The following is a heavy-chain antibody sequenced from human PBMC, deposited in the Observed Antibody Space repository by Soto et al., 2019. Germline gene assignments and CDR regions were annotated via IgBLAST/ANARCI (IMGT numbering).Heavy chain of an antibody. CDR1: GDSVSSNSAA. CDR2: TYYRSKWYN. J-gene: IGHJ3*02. CDR3: ASSREDRSSGPYSTTRLSAFDI. V-gene: IGHV6-1*01. D-gene: IGHD6-13*01. Sequence: SQTLSLTCAISGDSVSSNSAAWNWIRQSPSRGLEWLGRTYYRSKWYNDYAVSVKSRITINPDTSKNQFSLQLNSVTPEDTAVYYCASSREDRSSGPYSTTRLSAFDIWGQGTMVTVSS.